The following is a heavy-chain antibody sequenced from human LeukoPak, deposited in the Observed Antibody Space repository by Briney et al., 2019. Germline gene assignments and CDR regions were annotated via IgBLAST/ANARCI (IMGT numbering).Heavy chain of an antibody. CDR2: LSGSGAGT. CDR3: AKAELGVDTFFDY. D-gene: IGHD3-3*01. J-gene: IGHJ4*02. CDR1: GFTFSDYA. Sequence: GGSLRLSCAASGFTFSDYALGWARQAPGGGLEGVATLSGSGAGTYYSDSVQGRFTISRDNSKRTLFLQMNSLRAEDTAFYYCAKAELGVDTFFDYWGQGTLVTVSS. V-gene: IGHV3-23*01.